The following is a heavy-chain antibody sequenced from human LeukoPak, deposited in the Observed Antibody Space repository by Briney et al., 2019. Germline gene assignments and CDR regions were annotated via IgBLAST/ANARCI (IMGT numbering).Heavy chain of an antibody. J-gene: IGHJ5*02. CDR2: ISTYNGNT. CDR1: GYTFNSHG. Sequence: GASVKVSCKASGYTFNSHGITWMRQAPGQGLERMGWISTYNGNTNYAQKLQGRVTMTTDTSTSTAYMELRSLRSDDTAVYYCARDQYYDSKGWFDPWGQGTLVTVSS. V-gene: IGHV1-18*01. CDR3: ARDQYYDSKGWFDP. D-gene: IGHD3-22*01.